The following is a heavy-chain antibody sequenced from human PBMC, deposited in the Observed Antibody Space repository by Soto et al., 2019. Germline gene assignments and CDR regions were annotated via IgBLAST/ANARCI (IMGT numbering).Heavy chain of an antibody. V-gene: IGHV1-69*01. Sequence: QVQLVQSGAEVKRPGSSVKVSCEASGGTFSSLGFTWVRQAPGQGLEWMGGVIPISGRTTFAPKFLGRVTITADESTRTTYMELTALTSDDTDIYYCATRGTQGRWLEFADCWGQGPLVTVSS. D-gene: IGHD5-12*01. CDR2: VIPISGRT. J-gene: IGHJ4*02. CDR3: ATRGTQGRWLEFADC. CDR1: GGTFSSLG.